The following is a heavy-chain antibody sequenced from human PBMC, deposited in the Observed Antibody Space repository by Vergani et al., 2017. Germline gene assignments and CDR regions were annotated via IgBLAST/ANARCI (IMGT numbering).Heavy chain of an antibody. CDR1: GFTFSSYA. V-gene: IGHV3-23*01. J-gene: IGHJ5*02. Sequence: EVQLLESGGGLVQPGGSLRLSYAASGFTFSSYAMSWVRQAPGKGLEWVSAISGSGGSTYYADSVKGRFTISRDNSKNTLYLQMNSLRAEDTAVYYCAKDHSSYGSGSYYNHWGQGTLVTVSS. CDR2: ISGSGGST. D-gene: IGHD3-10*01. CDR3: AKDHSSYGSGSYYNH.